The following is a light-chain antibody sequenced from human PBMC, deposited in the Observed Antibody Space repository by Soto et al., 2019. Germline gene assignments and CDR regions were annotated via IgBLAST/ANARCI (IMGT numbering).Light chain of an antibody. Sequence: DSPVTQSPTTLSASVGHRVPITCRASQSISSWLAWYQQKPGKAPKLLIYDASSLESGVPSRFSGSGSGTEFTLTISSLQPDDFATYYCQQYNSYPITFGQGTLLEIK. CDR2: DAS. J-gene: IGKJ5*01. V-gene: IGKV1-5*01. CDR1: QSISSW. CDR3: QQYNSYPIT.